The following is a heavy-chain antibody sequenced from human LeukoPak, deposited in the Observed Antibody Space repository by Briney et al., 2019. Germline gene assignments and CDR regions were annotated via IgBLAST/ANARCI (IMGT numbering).Heavy chain of an antibody. CDR2: IYYSGST. D-gene: IGHD6-19*01. CDR1: GGSISSSSYY. CDR3: ARLKTQWLLGEAGY. J-gene: IGHJ4*02. Sequence: PSETLSLTCTVSGGSISSSSYYWGWIRQPPGKGLEWIGSIYYSGSTYYNPSLKSRVTISVDTSKNQFSLKLSSVTAADTAVYYCARLKTQWLLGEAGYWGQGTLVTVSS. V-gene: IGHV4-39*01.